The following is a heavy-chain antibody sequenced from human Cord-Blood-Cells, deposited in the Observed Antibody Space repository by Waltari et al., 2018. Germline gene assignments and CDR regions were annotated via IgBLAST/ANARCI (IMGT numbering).Heavy chain of an antibody. J-gene: IGHJ3*02. D-gene: IGHD3-10*01. CDR3: ARRGDGSGSYYAFDI. CDR1: GGSISSSSYY. Sequence: QLQLQESGPGLVKPSETPSLTCTVSGGSISSSSYYWGWIRQPPGKGMEWIGSIYYSGSTYYNPSLKSRVTISVDTSKNQFSLKLSSVTAADTAVYYCARRGDGSGSYYAFDIWGQGTMVTVSS. V-gene: IGHV4-39*01. CDR2: IYYSGST.